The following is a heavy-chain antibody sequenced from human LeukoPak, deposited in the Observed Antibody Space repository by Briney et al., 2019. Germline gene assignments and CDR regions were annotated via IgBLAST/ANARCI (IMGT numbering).Heavy chain of an antibody. D-gene: IGHD2-2*01. V-gene: IGHV3-48*01. CDR3: ARPSRNCSTTTCSYYYYMDV. J-gene: IGHJ6*03. Sequence: GGSLRLSCAASGFTFSTYSMNWVRQAPGKGLEWVSYISSSSSTIYYADSVKGRFTISRDNAKNSLYLQMNSLRAEDTAVYYCARPSRNCSTTTCSYYYYMDVWGKGTTVTVSS. CDR2: ISSSSSTI. CDR1: GFTFSTYS.